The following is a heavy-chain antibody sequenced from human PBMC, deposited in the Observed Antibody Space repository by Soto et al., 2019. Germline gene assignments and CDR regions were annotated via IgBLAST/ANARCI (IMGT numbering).Heavy chain of an antibody. Sequence: SATLSHTCAVYGGSFSGHSWTWIRPSPGKGLEWIGDINHSGRVNYSPSLKSRVTISLDTSKNQFSLTLSAVTAADTAMYYCSTRAYDTNGYYRFDPWGQGTLVTVSS. J-gene: IGHJ5*01. CDR1: GGSFSGHS. V-gene: IGHV4-34*01. CDR2: INHSGRV. CDR3: STRAYDTNGYYRFDP. D-gene: IGHD3-22*01.